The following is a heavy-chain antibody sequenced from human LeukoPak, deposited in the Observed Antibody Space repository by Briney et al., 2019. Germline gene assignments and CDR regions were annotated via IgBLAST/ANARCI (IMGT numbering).Heavy chain of an antibody. CDR2: IDPNSGGT. J-gene: IGHJ4*02. Sequence: ASVKVSCKASGYTFTGYYMHWVRQAPGQGLEWMGWIDPNSGGTNYAQKFQGRVTMTRDTSISTAYMELSRLRSDDTAVYYCARDIGKVSWELGRAVGLDYWGQGTLVTVSS. D-gene: IGHD1-26*01. CDR3: ARDIGKVSWELGRAVGLDY. CDR1: GYTFTGYY. V-gene: IGHV1-2*02.